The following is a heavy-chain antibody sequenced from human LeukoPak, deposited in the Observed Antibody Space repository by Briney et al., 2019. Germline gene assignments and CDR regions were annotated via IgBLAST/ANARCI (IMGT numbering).Heavy chain of an antibody. V-gene: IGHV3-23*01. J-gene: IGHJ4*02. Sequence: GGSLRLSCAASGFTFSSYAMSWVRQAPGKGLEWVSSIFPSGGEIHYADSVRGRFTISRDNSKSTLSLQMNSLRAEDTAVYYCSKTIAVADPTDYWGQGTPVTVSS. CDR2: IFPSGGEI. D-gene: IGHD6-19*01. CDR1: GFTFSSYA. CDR3: SKTIAVADPTDY.